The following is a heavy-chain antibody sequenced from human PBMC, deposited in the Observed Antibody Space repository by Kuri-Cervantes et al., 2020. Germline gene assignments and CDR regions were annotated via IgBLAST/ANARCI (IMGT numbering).Heavy chain of an antibody. V-gene: IGHV1-18*01. CDR2: ISAYNGNT. CDR1: GYTFTSYG. J-gene: IGHJ6*02. Sequence: ASVKVSCKASGYTFTSYGISWVRQAPGQGLEWMGWISAYNGNTNYAQKLQGRVTMTTDTSTSTAYMELGSLRSDDTAVYYCARGDILTGYYAPHYYGMDVWGQGTMVTVSS. CDR3: ARGDILTGYYAPHYYGMDV. D-gene: IGHD3-9*01.